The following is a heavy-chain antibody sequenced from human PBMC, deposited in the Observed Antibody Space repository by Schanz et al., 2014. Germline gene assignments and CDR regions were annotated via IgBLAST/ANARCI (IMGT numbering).Heavy chain of an antibody. CDR3: CRSGTAIYYDGLDV. CDR1: GFTFSGSV. D-gene: IGHD2-21*02. V-gene: IGHV3-73*01. CDR2: IRSKADTYET. J-gene: IGHJ6*02. Sequence: EVQLVESGGGLVQPGGSLRLSCVASGFTFSGSVMHWVRQASGKGPAWVGRIRSKADTYETTYAAHLKGRITISRDDSKNSEYPQMHKLKTEDTAVYYCCRSGTAIYYDGLDVWGQGTTVTVSS.